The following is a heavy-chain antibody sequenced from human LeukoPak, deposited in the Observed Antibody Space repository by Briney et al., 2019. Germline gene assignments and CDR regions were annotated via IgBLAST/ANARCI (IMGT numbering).Heavy chain of an antibody. CDR2: ISGSGGST. Sequence: GGSLRLSCAASGFTFSSYAMSWVRQAPGKGLEWVSAISGSGGSTYYADSAKGRFTISRDNSKNTLYLQMNSLRAEDTAVYYCAKAQFLGYSNSYYFDYWGQGTLVTVSS. D-gene: IGHD4-11*01. CDR1: GFTFSSYA. V-gene: IGHV3-23*01. CDR3: AKAQFLGYSNSYYFDY. J-gene: IGHJ4*02.